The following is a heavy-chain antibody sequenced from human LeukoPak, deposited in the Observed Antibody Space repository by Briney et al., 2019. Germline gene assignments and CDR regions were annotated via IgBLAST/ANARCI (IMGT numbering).Heavy chain of an antibody. CDR2: ISAYNSNT. CDR1: GYTFTSYS. V-gene: IGHV1-18*01. J-gene: IGHJ6*02. CDR3: ARDRFLEWLRSDYYYYGMDV. Sequence: ASVKLSCKASGYTFTSYSISWVRQAPGQGLEWMGWISAYNSNTNYAQKLQGRVTMTTDTSTSTAHMELRSLRSDDTAVYYCARDRFLEWLRSDYYYYGMDVWGQGTTVPVSS. D-gene: IGHD3-3*01.